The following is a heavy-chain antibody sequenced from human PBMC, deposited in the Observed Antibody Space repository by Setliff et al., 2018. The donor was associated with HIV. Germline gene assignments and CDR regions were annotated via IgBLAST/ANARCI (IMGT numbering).Heavy chain of an antibody. Sequence: SHTLSLTCAVYGGSFSLYSWTWIRQPLGKGLEWIGEIDHGGSANYNPSLKSRVTMSVDTSKNHVSLMLRSVSAADTAVYYCARSSYGDYASWYYYYMDVWGKGATVTVSS. CDR2: IDHGGSA. D-gene: IGHD4-17*01. CDR3: ARSSYGDYASWYYYYMDV. CDR1: GGSFSLYS. V-gene: IGHV4-34*01. J-gene: IGHJ6*03.